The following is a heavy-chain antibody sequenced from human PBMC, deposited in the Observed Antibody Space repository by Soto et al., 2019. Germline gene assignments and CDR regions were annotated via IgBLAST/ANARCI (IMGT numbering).Heavy chain of an antibody. CDR3: ARGRYYYDSSGYMFDY. D-gene: IGHD3-22*01. V-gene: IGHV4-4*02. Sequence: SETLSLTCAVSGGSISSSNWWSWVRQPPGKGLEWIGEIYHSGSTNYNPSLKSRVTISVDKSKNQFSLKLSSVTAADTAVYYCARGRYYYDSSGYMFDYWGQGTLVTRLL. CDR2: IYHSGST. J-gene: IGHJ4*02. CDR1: GGSISSSNW.